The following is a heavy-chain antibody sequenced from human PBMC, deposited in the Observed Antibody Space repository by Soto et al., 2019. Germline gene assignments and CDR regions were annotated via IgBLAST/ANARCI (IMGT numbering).Heavy chain of an antibody. CDR2: ISGTSPTT. CDR1: GFTFSTYD. Sequence: PGGSLRLSCAASGFTFSTYDMNWVRQAPGKGLEWISFISGTSPTTSYADSVRGRFTISRDDARNPLYLQMNSLRDDDTAVYYCARDRDGDKDFDSWGQGTLVTVSS. D-gene: IGHD2-15*01. V-gene: IGHV3-48*02. J-gene: IGHJ4*02. CDR3: ARDRDGDKDFDS.